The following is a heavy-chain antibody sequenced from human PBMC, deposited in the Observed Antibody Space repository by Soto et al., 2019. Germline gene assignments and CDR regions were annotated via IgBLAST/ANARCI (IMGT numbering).Heavy chain of an antibody. Sequence: GESLKISCQGSGYSFSNYYISWLRQVPGKGLEWMGRIDPSDSFTNYSPSFGGRVSISVDKSISTAYLQWSSLRAPDTAMYYCARHGTATPVYALDVWGQGTTVTVSS. V-gene: IGHV5-10-1*01. CDR1: GYSFSNYY. CDR2: IDPSDSFT. D-gene: IGHD2-15*01. J-gene: IGHJ6*02. CDR3: ARHGTATPVYALDV.